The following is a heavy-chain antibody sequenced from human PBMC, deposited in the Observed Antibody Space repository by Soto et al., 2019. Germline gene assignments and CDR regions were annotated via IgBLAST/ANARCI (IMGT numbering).Heavy chain of an antibody. CDR2: IEPSDSYT. CDR1: GYSFTSYW. CDR3: PRLWLAAYNWFDP. J-gene: IGHJ5*02. V-gene: IGHV5-10-1*01. Sequence: GESLKISCKGSGYSFTSYWISWVRQMPGKGLEWMGRIEPSDSYTNYSPSFQGHVTISADKSISTPYLQWSSLKASDTAMYYCPRLWLAAYNWFDPWGEGTLVTL. D-gene: IGHD6-19*01.